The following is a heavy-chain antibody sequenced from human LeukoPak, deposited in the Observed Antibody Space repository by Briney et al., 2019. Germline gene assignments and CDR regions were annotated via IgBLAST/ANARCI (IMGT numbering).Heavy chain of an antibody. Sequence: ASVKVSRKASGYTFSDHHMHWVRQAPGQGLEWMGKISPDSGSTTYAQNFQDRVTMTRDTSTSTAYMELNSLRSEDTAVYYCARDTYGSDYWGQGTLVTVSS. CDR1: GYTFSDHH. D-gene: IGHD3-10*01. J-gene: IGHJ4*02. CDR3: ARDTYGSDY. CDR2: ISPDSGST. V-gene: IGHV1-46*01.